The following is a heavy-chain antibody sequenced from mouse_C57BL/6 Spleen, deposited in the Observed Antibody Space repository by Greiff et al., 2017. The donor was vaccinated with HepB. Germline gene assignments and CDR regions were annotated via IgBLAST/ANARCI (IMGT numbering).Heavy chain of an antibody. CDR2: ISSGGSYT. J-gene: IGHJ4*01. CDR3: ALLRAMDY. D-gene: IGHD1-1*01. V-gene: IGHV5-6*01. Sequence: EVKLVESGGDLVKPGGSLKLSCAASGFTFSSYGMSWVRQTPDKRLEWVATISSGGSYTYYPDSVKGRFTISRDNAKNTLYLQMSSLKSEDTAMYYCALLRAMDYWGQGTSVTVSS. CDR1: GFTFSSYG.